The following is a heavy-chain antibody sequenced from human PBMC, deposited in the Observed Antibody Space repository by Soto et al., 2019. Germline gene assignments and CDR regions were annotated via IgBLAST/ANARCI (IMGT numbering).Heavy chain of an antibody. Sequence: SETLSLTCTVSGGSISSYYWSWIRQPPGKGLEWIGYIYYSGSTYYNPSLKSRVTISVDTSKNQFSLKLSSVTAADTAVYYCARGSEYYGSGSYSVIDYWGQGTLVTVSS. CDR2: IYYSGST. V-gene: IGHV4-30-4*08. D-gene: IGHD3-10*01. CDR1: GGSISSYY. J-gene: IGHJ4*02. CDR3: ARGSEYYGSGSYSVIDY.